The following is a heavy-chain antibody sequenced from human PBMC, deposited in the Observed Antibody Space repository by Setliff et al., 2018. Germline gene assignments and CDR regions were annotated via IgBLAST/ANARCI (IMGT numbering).Heavy chain of an antibody. D-gene: IGHD3-9*01. Sequence: GSLRLSCAASGFTFSSSAMAWVRQAPGKGLEWVSAISSTITSTYYADSVKGRFTISRDNSKNTLYLQMNSPRAEDTAVYYCAKHGAYNDFLTGYNFYYDMDVWGQGTTVTVSS. CDR3: AKHGAYNDFLTGYNFYYDMDV. CDR2: ISSTITST. V-gene: IGHV3-23*01. CDR1: GFTFSSSA. J-gene: IGHJ6*02.